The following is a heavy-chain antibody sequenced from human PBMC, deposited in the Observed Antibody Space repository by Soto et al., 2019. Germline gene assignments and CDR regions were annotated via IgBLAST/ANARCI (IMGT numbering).Heavy chain of an antibody. CDR2: ISGSGGST. V-gene: IGHV3-23*01. D-gene: IGHD2-2*01. CDR3: ATRPHQLLDY. CDR1: GFTFSSYA. J-gene: IGHJ4*02. Sequence: GGSLRLSCAASGFTFSSYAMSWVRQAPGKGLEWVSGISGSGGSTYYADSVKGRFTISRDNSKNTLYLQMNSLRAEDTAVYYCATRPHQLLDYWGQGTLVTVSS.